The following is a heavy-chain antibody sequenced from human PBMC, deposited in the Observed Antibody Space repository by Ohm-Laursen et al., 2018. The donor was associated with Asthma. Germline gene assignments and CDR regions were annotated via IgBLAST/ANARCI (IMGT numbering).Heavy chain of an antibody. V-gene: IGHV3-48*01. CDR2: ISRSTSTI. J-gene: IGHJ2*01. CDR3: TASLEHDYGDSNWYFDL. Sequence: LSLTCAASGFTFSSYGMHWVRQAPGKGLEWISYISRSTSTIYLADSVKGRFTISRDNAKNSLYLQMNSLKTEDTAVYYCTASLEHDYGDSNWYFDLWGRGTLVTVSS. CDR1: GFTFSSYG. D-gene: IGHD4-17*01.